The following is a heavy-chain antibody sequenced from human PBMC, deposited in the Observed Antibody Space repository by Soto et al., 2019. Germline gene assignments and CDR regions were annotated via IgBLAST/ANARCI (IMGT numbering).Heavy chain of an antibody. CDR3: AGESSTWSFFDY. Sequence: EVQLVESGGGLVQPGGSVRLSCAASGFTFRSYSMNWVRQAPGKGLEWVSYISSSSRTIYYADSVKGRFTISRDNGRNSLYLQMNSLRDEDTAVYYCAGESSTWSFFDYWGQGTLVTVS. D-gene: IGHD6-13*01. CDR1: GFTFRSYS. J-gene: IGHJ4*02. V-gene: IGHV3-48*02. CDR2: ISSSSRTI.